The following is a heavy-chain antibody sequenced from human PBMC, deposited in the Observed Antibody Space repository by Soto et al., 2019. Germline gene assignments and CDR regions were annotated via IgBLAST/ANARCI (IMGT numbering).Heavy chain of an antibody. D-gene: IGHD3-10*01. Sequence: PSETLSLPCAVYGGSFSGYYWSWIRQPPGKGLEWIGDINHSGSTNYNPSPKSRVTISVHTSKNQFSLKLSSVTAADTAVYYCAREGVTMVRGVITPWYYYGMDVWGQGTTVTVSS. CDR1: GGSFSGYY. CDR3: AREGVTMVRGVITPWYYYGMDV. CDR2: INHSGST. V-gene: IGHV4-34*01. J-gene: IGHJ6*02.